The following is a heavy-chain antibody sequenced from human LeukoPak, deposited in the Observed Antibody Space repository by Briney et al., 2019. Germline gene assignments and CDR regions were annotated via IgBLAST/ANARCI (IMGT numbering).Heavy chain of an antibody. J-gene: IGHJ4*02. CDR1: GYTLTELS. CDR3: LGYCDGGSCYSDF. V-gene: IGHV1-24*01. Sequence: GASVKVSCKVSGYTLTELSMHWVRQAPGKGLEWMGGFDPEDGETIYAQKFQGRVTMTEDTSTDTAFMELSSLRSEDTAAYYCLGYCDGGSCYSDFWGQGTLVTVSS. CDR2: FDPEDGET. D-gene: IGHD2-15*01.